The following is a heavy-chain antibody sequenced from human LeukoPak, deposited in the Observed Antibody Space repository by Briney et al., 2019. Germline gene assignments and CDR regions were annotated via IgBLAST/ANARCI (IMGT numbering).Heavy chain of an antibody. V-gene: IGHV1-24*01. CDR3: ATGVAPQTASRNYYYYGMDV. CDR1: GYTLTELS. CDR2: FDPEDGET. J-gene: IGHJ6*02. D-gene: IGHD3-3*01. Sequence: WASVKVSCKVSGYTLTELSMHWVRQAPGKGLEWMGGFDPEDGETIYAQKFQGRVTMTEDTSTDTAYMELSSLRSEDTAVYYCATGVAPQTASRNYYYYGMDVWGQGTTVTVSS.